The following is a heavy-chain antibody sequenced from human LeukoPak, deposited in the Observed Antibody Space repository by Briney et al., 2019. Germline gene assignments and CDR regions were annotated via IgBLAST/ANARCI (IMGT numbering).Heavy chain of an antibody. CDR1: GFTVSSNY. D-gene: IGHD6-13*01. CDR3: ARVAAAGRWSDAFDI. J-gene: IGHJ3*02. V-gene: IGHV3-53*05. CDR2: IYSGGST. Sequence: GGSLRLSCAASGFTVSSNYMSWVRQAPGKGLEWVSVIYSGGSTYYADSVKGRFTISRDNSKNTLYLQMNSLRAEDTAVYYCARVAAAGRWSDAFDIWGQGTMVTVSS.